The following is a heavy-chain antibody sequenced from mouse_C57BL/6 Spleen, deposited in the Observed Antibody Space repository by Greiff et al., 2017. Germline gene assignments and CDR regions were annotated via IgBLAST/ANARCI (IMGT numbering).Heavy chain of an antibody. J-gene: IGHJ2*01. V-gene: IGHV1-52*01. CDR1: GYTFTSYW. Sequence: QVQLQQPGAELVRPGSSVKLSCKASGYTFTSYWMHWVKQRPIQGLEWIGNIDPSDSETHYNQKFKDKATLTVDKSSSAAYMQLSSLTSEDSAVYYCARGDYGNYEGDYWGQGTTLTVSS. CDR2: IDPSDSET. D-gene: IGHD2-1*01. CDR3: ARGDYGNYEGDY.